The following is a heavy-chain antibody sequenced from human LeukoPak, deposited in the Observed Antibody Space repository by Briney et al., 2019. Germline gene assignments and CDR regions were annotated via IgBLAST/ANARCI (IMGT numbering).Heavy chain of an antibody. CDR3: ARDPIAAVRFDY. J-gene: IGHJ4*02. CDR1: GFTFTSYG. D-gene: IGHD6-13*01. CDR2: IWYDGSNK. Sequence: GRSLRLSCAASGFTFTSYGMHWVRQAPGKGLEWVAVIWYDGSNKYYADSVKGRFTISRDISKNTLYLQMNSLRAEDTAVYYCARDPIAAVRFDYWGQGTLVTVSS. V-gene: IGHV3-33*01.